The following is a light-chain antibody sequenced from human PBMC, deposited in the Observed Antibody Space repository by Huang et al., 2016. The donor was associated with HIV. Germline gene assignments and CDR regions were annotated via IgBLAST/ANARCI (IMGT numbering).Light chain of an antibody. J-gene: IGKJ2*01. CDR3: QQYSNWPWST. Sequence: EVVMTQSPATLSVSPGERATLSCRASQSVNTNLDWYQQKPGQAPRVLIYGASTRATGSPARFSGSGSVAQFTLTITSLQSEDFAVYYCQQYSNWPWSTFGQGTKLEIK. CDR1: QSVNTN. V-gene: IGKV3-15*01. CDR2: GAS.